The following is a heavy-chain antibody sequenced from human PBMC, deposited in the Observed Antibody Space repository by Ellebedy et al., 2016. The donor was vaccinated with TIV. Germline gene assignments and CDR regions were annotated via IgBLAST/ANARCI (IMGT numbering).Heavy chain of an antibody. D-gene: IGHD1-26*01. CDR2: ISGYNGNT. V-gene: IGHV1-18*01. Sequence: ASVKVSXXASGYTFTSYGITWVRQAPGQGLEWMGWISGYNGNTNYAQKLQGRVTMTTDTSTSTAYMELRNLRSDDTAVYYCARPRTWELNDAFDLWGQGTMVTVSS. CDR3: ARPRTWELNDAFDL. J-gene: IGHJ3*01. CDR1: GYTFTSYG.